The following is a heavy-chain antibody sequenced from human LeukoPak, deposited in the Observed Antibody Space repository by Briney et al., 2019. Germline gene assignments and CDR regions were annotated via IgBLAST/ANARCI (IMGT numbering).Heavy chain of an antibody. CDR3: ATGLFEEGNNWFDP. CDR2: INPYNGDT. J-gene: IGHJ5*02. V-gene: IGHV1-2*06. Sequence: ASVKVSCKASGYTFTDYYMHWVRQAPGQGLEWLGRINPYNGDTNYAQRFQGRVTMTRDTSITTAYMELSRLTYDDTAVDYCATGLFEEGNNWFDPWGQGTLVTVSS. CDR1: GYTFTDYY.